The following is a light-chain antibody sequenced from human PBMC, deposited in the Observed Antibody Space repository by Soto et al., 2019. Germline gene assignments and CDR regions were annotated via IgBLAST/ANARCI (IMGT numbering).Light chain of an antibody. CDR3: SSHKPTTWA. V-gene: IGLV2-14*01. J-gene: IGLJ3*02. CDR1: SSDIGGNKY. Sequence: QSALTQPASVSGSPGQAITISCTGTSSDIGGNKYVSWYQQYPGKAPQLIIYEVSNRPSGVSNRFSGSKSGNTASLTISGLQVEDEADYYCSSHKPTTWAFGGGTKLTVL. CDR2: EVS.